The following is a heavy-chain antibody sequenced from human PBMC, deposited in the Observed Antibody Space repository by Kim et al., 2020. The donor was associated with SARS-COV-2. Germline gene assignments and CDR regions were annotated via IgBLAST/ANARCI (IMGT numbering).Heavy chain of an antibody. Sequence: GTAHYADCVKGRFTASGDNAKNTLYLRMNSVRAEDTAVYYCVRDGSSLDFWGQGTLVTVAS. J-gene: IGHJ4*02. CDR2: GTA. D-gene: IGHD2-15*01. CDR3: VRDGSSLDF. V-gene: IGHV3-74*01.